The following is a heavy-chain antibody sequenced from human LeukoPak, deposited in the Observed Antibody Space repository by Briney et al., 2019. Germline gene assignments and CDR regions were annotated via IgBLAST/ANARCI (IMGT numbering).Heavy chain of an antibody. J-gene: IGHJ6*02. D-gene: IGHD3-10*01. Sequence: SETLSLTCTVSGGSISSYYWSWIRQPPGKGLEWIGYIYYSGSTNYNPSLKSRVTISVDTSKNQFSLKLSPVTAADTAVYYCARDLRYYGSGSYYTHYYGMDVWGQGTTVTVSS. V-gene: IGHV4-59*01. CDR1: GGSISSYY. CDR3: ARDLRYYGSGSYYTHYYGMDV. CDR2: IYYSGST.